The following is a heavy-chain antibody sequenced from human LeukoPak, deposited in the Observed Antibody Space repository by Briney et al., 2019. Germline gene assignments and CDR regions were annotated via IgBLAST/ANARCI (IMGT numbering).Heavy chain of an antibody. CDR2: ISSGSSYI. V-gene: IGHV3-21*01. CDR1: GFTFNSYS. CDR3: ARQEGVDDAFDI. Sequence: KPGGSLRLSCAASGFTFNSYSMNWVRQAPGKGLEWVSSISSGSSYIFYADSVKGRFTISRDNAKNSLYLQMNSLRAEDTAVYYCARQEGVDDAFDIWGQGTMVTISS. J-gene: IGHJ3*02. D-gene: IGHD3-3*01.